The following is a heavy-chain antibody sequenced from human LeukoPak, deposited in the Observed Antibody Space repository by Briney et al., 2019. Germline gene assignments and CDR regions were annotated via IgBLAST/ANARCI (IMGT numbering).Heavy chain of an antibody. Sequence: ASVKVSCKASGYTFTSYDINWVRQATGQGLEWMGWMDPNSGNTGYAQKFQGRVTMTRTTSRSTAYMALSSLRSEDTALYYCARFSRYFSSTSCYLYGMDVWGQGTTVTVSS. J-gene: IGHJ6*02. CDR3: ARFSRYFSSTSCYLYGMDV. V-gene: IGHV1-8*01. CDR1: GYTFTSYD. D-gene: IGHD2-2*01. CDR2: MDPNSGNT.